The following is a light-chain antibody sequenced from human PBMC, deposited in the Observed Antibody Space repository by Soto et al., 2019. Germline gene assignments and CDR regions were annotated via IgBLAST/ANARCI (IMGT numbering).Light chain of an antibody. Sequence: QSVLTQPPSASGSPGQSVTISCTGSSSDVGGYNYVSWYQQHPDKAPKLMIYEVSKRPSGVPDRLSGSRSGNTASLTVSGLQAEDEADYYCSSYGGSNPVVFGGGTKLTVL. V-gene: IGLV2-8*01. CDR1: SSDVGGYNY. J-gene: IGLJ2*01. CDR3: SSYGGSNPVV. CDR2: EVS.